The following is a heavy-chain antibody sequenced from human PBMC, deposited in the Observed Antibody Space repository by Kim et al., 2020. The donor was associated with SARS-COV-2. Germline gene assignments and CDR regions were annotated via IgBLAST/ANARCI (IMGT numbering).Heavy chain of an antibody. CDR2: ITPSGGST. CDR1: GYTFNAFY. D-gene: IGHD3-3*01. V-gene: IGHV1-46*02. J-gene: IGHJ6*02. Sequence: ASVKVSCKASGYTFNAFYMHWVRQAPGQGLEWMGMITPSGGSTNYAHNFQGRLTMTRDTSTSTVYMELSSLRSEDTAVYYCAQSLPGITIFGVAYGMDVWGQGTTVTVSS. CDR3: AQSLPGITIFGVAYGMDV.